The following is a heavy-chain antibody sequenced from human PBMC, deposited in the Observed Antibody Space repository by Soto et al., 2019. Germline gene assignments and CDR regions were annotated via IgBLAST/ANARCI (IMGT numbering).Heavy chain of an antibody. CDR3: ARHDAHSRRLIGY. J-gene: IGHJ4*02. Sequence: PSETLSLTCTVSGGSISSSSYDWACIRQAPMKGLDWIGSIYYSGGTYYNPSLKRRVTISVDTSNNQFSLSLFSLTSADRAVYFCARHDAHSRRLIGYWSQGTRVTVSS. V-gene: IGHV4-39*01. CDR1: GGSISSSSYD. D-gene: IGHD1-26*01. CDR2: IYYSGGT.